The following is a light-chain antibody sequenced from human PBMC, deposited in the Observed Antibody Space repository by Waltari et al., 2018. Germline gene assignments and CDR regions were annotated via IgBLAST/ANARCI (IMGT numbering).Light chain of an antibody. CDR3: QQYNLWPPYT. CDR2: GAS. V-gene: IGKV3-15*01. CDR1: QSVSSN. J-gene: IGKJ2*01. Sequence: EIVMTQSPATLSVSPGERATLSCRASQSVSSNLAWYQQKPGQAPRLLIYGASTRATGIPARFSGSGSGTEFTLTISSLQPEDFAVYYCQQYNLWPPYTFGQGTKLEIK.